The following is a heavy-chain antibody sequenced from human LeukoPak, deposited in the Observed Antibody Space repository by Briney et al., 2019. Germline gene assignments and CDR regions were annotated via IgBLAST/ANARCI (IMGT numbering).Heavy chain of an antibody. D-gene: IGHD6-19*01. CDR2: IINSGSST. CDR3: AKAVAGYYYMDV. Sequence: GGSLRLSCVASGFTFSTYNMNWLRQAPGKGLEWVSSIINSGSSTFYADSVKGRCTISRDNSKNTMYLELSSLRTEDAAVYFCAKAVAGYYYMDVWGKGTTVTISS. CDR1: GFTFSTYN. J-gene: IGHJ6*03. V-gene: IGHV3-23*05.